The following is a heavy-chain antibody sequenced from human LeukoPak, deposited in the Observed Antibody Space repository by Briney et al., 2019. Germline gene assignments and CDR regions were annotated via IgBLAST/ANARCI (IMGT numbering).Heavy chain of an antibody. CDR2: IRYDGSNK. D-gene: IGHD3-10*01. CDR3: AKYYRERSCASPLDC. Sequence: PGGSLRLSCVASGFSFSNYAMHWVRQAPGKGLEWVAFIRYDGSNKYYADSVKGRFTISRDNSKNTLYLQMNSLRVEDTAVYYCAKYYRERSCASPLDCWGQGTRVTVPS. V-gene: IGHV3-30*02. CDR1: GFSFSNYA. J-gene: IGHJ4*02.